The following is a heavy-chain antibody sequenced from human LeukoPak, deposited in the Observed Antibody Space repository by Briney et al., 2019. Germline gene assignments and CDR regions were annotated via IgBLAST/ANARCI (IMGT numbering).Heavy chain of an antibody. J-gene: IGHJ4*02. CDR3: AREGVAARPFDY. D-gene: IGHD6-6*01. CDR2: IYSGGST. Sequence: PGGSQRLSCAASGFTFSSYAMSWVRQAPGKGLEWVSVIYSGGSTYYADSVKGRFTISRDNSKNTLYLQMNSLRAEDTAVYYCAREGVAARPFDYWGQGTLVTVSS. V-gene: IGHV3-66*01. CDR1: GFTFSSYA.